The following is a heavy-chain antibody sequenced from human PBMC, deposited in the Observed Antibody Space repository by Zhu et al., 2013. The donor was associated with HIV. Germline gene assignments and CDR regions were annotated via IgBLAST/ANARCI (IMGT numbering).Heavy chain of an antibody. CDR3: ARYLTVTTRVFYYYYGMDV. CDR1: GGTFSSYT. D-gene: IGHD4-17*01. CDR2: IIPILGIA. J-gene: IGHJ6*02. Sequence: QVQLVQSGAEVKKPGSSVKVSCKASGGTFSSYTISWVRQAPGQGLEWMGRIIPILGIANYAQKFQGRVTITADKSTSTAYMELSSLRSEDTAVYYCARYLTVTTRVFYYYYGMDVWGQGTTVTVSS. V-gene: IGHV1-69*02.